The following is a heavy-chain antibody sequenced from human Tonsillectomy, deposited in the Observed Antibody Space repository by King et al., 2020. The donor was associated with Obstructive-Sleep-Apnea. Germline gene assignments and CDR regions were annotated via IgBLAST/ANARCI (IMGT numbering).Heavy chain of an antibody. J-gene: IGHJ6*02. CDR1: GGTFSSYA. Sequence: VQLVESGAEVKKPGSSVKVSCKASGGTFSSYAISWVRQAPGQGLEWMGGIIPILGIANYAQKFQGRVTITADKSTSTAYMELSSLRSEDTALYYCASTSITIFGVVTPYYYYGMDVWGQGTTVTVSS. CDR3: ASTSITIFGVVTPYYYYGMDV. CDR2: IIPILGIA. V-gene: IGHV1-69*09. D-gene: IGHD3-3*01.